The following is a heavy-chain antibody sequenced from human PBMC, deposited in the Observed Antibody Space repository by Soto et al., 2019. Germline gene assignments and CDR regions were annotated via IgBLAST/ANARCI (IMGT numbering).Heavy chain of an antibody. D-gene: IGHD2-15*01. V-gene: IGHV3-74*03. CDR3: ARDFGRSGGSGFDY. CDR1: GFTFSRYW. Sequence: PGGSLRLSCAASGFTFSRYWMHLVRQTPGKGLVWVSRITSDGSSTAYADSVKGRFTISRDNAKNTLYLQMNSLGVDDTAMYYCARDFGRSGGSGFDYWGLGTLVTVSS. J-gene: IGHJ4*02. CDR2: ITSDGSST.